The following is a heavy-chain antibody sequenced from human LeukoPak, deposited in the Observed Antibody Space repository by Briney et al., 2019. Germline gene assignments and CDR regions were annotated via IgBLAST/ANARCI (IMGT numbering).Heavy chain of an antibody. Sequence: SQTHSLTCAISGDTVSPNTAASNWIRHSPTRGIEWLGATYYMSKWYNDYAVSMKSRMTINPDTSKNQFSLQLNSVTPEDTAVYYCARSGMVRGVISPLGYWGQGTLVTVSS. D-gene: IGHD3-10*01. CDR2: TYYMSKWYN. CDR3: ARSGMVRGVISPLGY. CDR1: GDTVSPNTAA. J-gene: IGHJ4*02. V-gene: IGHV6-1*01.